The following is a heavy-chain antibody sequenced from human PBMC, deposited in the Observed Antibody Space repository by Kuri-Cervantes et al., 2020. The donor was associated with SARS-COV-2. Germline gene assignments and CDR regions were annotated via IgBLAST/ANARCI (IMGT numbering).Heavy chain of an antibody. V-gene: IGHV3-21*06. CDR3: ARAYGDYVFREGLDS. CDR1: GSTFNTYN. CDR2: IGPSNTYI. J-gene: IGHJ4*02. D-gene: IGHD4-17*01. Sequence: GGSLRLSCTASGSTFNTYNMKWVRQAPGKGLEWVSGIGPSNTYIYYADSVKGRFIISRDNAKNSLYLQMNSLRVEDTALYYCARAYGDYVFREGLDSWGQGTLVTVSS.